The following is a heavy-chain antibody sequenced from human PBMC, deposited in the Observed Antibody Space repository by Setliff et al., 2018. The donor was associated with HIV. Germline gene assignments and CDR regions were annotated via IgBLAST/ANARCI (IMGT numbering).Heavy chain of an antibody. CDR3: ARGDAMTSLGAFDI. Sequence: SETLSLTCAVYNGSFSGYYWSWIRQPPGKGLEWIGYIYYSGGTYYNPSLKSRVTMSVDTSKNQFSLKLSSVTAADTAVYYCARGDAMTSLGAFDIWGQGTMVTVSS. V-gene: IGHV4-34*09. D-gene: IGHD2-2*01. J-gene: IGHJ3*02. CDR2: IYYSGGT. CDR1: NGSFSGYY.